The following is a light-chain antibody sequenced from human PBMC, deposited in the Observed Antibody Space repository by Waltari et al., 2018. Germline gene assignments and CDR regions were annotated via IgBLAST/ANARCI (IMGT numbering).Light chain of an antibody. V-gene: IGKV1-5*03. CDR2: KAS. Sequence: DIQMIQSPSTLSASVGDRVTITCRASQSVGSSLAWYQQKPGKAPKLLIYKASSLQTGVPSRFSGSGSGTEFTLTISSLQPDDSATYSCQQSDSYPVTFGQGTKLEI. CDR3: QQSDSYPVT. J-gene: IGKJ1*01. CDR1: QSVGSS.